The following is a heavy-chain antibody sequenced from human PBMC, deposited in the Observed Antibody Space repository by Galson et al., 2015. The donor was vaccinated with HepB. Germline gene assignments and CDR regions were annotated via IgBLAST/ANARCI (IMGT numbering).Heavy chain of an antibody. CDR2: IDNRGFDT. CDR1: GFVFGNFD. Sequence: SLRLSCAASGFVFGNFDMSWVRQAPGKGLEWVSTIDNRGFDTFYADSVKGRVTISRAKSKDNSDNMVYLQMDRLRVEDTAVYYCAKGGVKSSFRHWGQGTLVTVSS. D-gene: IGHD2-21*01. J-gene: IGHJ4*02. CDR3: AKGGVKSSFRH. V-gene: IGHV3-23*05.